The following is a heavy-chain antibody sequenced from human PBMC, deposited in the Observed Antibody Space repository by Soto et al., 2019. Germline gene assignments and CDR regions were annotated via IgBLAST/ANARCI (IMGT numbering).Heavy chain of an antibody. J-gene: IGHJ6*02. Sequence: ETLSLTCTVSXGSISSCYWSWIRQPPGKGLEWIGYIYYSGRTNYNPSLKSRVTIPVDTSKNQFSLKLSSVTAADTAVYYCAREPQNSGWYSVDSFYTIDVWGEGTTVT. CDR3: AREPQNSGWYSVDSFYTIDV. CDR2: IYYSGRT. D-gene: IGHD6-19*01. CDR1: XGSISSCY. V-gene: IGHV4-59*12.